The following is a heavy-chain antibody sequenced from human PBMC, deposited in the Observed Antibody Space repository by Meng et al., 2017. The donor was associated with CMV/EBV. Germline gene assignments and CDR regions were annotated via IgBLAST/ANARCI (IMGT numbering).Heavy chain of an antibody. CDR1: GGSISSSSYY. V-gene: IGHV4-39*07. J-gene: IGHJ3*02. Sequence: GSLRLSCTVSGGSISSSSYYWGWIRQPPGKGLEWIGSIYYSGSTYYNSSHKSRVTISVDTSKNQFSLKLRPVTAADTAVYYCARGNGCRGGGCSSAGGFDIWGQGTMVTVSS. CDR2: IYYSGST. CDR3: ARGNGCRGGGCSSAGGFDI. D-gene: IGHD2-15*01.